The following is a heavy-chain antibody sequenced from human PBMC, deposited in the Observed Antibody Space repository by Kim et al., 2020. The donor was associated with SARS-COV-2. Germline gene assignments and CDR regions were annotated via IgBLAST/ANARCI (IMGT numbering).Heavy chain of an antibody. CDR3: VKNCGGDCYSNF. CDR2: IRGDGTGT. J-gene: IGHJ4*02. D-gene: IGHD2-21*01. CDR1: GFPFSSYS. Sequence: GGSLRLSCAASGFPFSSYSMHWVRQAPGKGLEYVSAIRGDGTGTYYAESVRGRFTISRDNSKSTLALQMNSLRGDDTAIYFCVKNCGGDCYSNFWGLGT. V-gene: IGHV3-64D*09.